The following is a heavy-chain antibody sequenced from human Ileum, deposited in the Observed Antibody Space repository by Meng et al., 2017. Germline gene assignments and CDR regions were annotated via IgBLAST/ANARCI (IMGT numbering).Heavy chain of an antibody. J-gene: IGHJ4*02. Sequence: SGPGWRQPSVPRSPTSPVSRGSISTSDWWSWVRKPPGKRLEWIGEIHHSGNTNNNPSLKSRVTIPVAKSKNQYSLKLNSVTAADTAVYYFARAWSGSNRHFDYWGQGTLVTVSS. CDR1: RGSISTSDW. D-gene: IGHD1-26*01. V-gene: IGHV4-4*02. CDR3: ARAWSGSNRHFDY. CDR2: IHHSGNT.